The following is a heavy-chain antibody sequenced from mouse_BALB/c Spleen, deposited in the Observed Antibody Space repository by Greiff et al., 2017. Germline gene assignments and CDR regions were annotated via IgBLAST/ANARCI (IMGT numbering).Heavy chain of an antibody. CDR2: INSNGGST. J-gene: IGHJ2*01. D-gene: IGHD2-1*01. CDR3: ATIYYGNYLSYFDY. V-gene: IGHV5-6-3*01. Sequence: VQLQQSGGGLVQPGGSLKLSCAASGFTFSSYGMSWVRQTPDKRLELVATINSNGGSTYYPDSVKGRFTISRDNAKNTLYLQMSSLKSEDTAMYYCATIYYGNYLSYFDYWGQGTTLTVSS. CDR1: GFTFSSYG.